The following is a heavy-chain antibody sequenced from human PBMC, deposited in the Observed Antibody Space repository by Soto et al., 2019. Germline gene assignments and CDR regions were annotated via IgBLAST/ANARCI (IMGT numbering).Heavy chain of an antibody. CDR2: ISYDGSNK. V-gene: IGHV3-30-3*01. D-gene: IGHD6-13*01. J-gene: IGHJ6*02. CDR1: GFTFSSYA. Sequence: QAXESLRLSCAASGFTFSSYAMHWVRQAPGKGLEWVAVISYDGSNKYYADSVKGQFTISRDNSKNTLYLQMNSLRAEDTAVYYCASHQYSSSWYPYYYYYYGMDVWGQGTTVTVSS. CDR3: ASHQYSSSWYPYYYYYYGMDV.